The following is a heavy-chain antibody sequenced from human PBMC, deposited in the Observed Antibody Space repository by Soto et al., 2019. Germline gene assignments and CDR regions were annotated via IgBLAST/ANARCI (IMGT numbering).Heavy chain of an antibody. Sequence: AETLFLTCGVSGGSINSYWWCWIWQSAWKGLERIGRVYSSGTTAYNPSLTSRATLSVETSKNQFSLKLSSVTAADTAVYYCARDIGSYAYGEGYWGQGIQVTVS. CDR3: ARDIGSYAYGEGY. J-gene: IGHJ4*02. D-gene: IGHD3-10*01. CDR2: VYSSGTT. CDR1: GGSINSYW. V-gene: IGHV4-4*07.